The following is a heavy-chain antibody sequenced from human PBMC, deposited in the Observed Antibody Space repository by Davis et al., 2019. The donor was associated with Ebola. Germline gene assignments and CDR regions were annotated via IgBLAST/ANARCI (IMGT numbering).Heavy chain of an antibody. CDR1: GITIDEYA. D-gene: IGHD6-13*01. J-gene: IGHJ4*02. CDR2: ITWNSGRI. V-gene: IGHV3-9*01. Sequence: GGSLRLSCAASGITIDEYAIHWVRQVPGKGLEWVSGITWNSGRIAYADTVGGQFIVTRDNAKNSVYLQLNRLRSDDTARYFCTKDRARYASTLYTAFFDYWGQGSLVTVSS. CDR3: TKDRARYASTLYTAFFDY.